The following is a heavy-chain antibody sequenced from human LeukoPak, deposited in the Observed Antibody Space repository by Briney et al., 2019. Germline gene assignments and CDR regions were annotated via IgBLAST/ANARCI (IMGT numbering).Heavy chain of an antibody. D-gene: IGHD3-22*01. CDR2: IYYSGST. CDR1: GGSISSYY. Sequence: SETLSLTCTVSGGSISSYYWSWIRQPPGKGLEWIGYIYYSGSTNCNPSLKSRVTISVDTSKNQFSLKLSSVTAADTAVYYCARTIPSYYYDSSSYAFDIWGRGTMVTVSS. J-gene: IGHJ3*02. CDR3: ARTIPSYYYDSSSYAFDI. V-gene: IGHV4-59*01.